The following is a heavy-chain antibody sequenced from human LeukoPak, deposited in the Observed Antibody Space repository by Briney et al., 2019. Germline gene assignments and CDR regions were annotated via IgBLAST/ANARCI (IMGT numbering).Heavy chain of an antibody. CDR3: ARGYYDTSAYSNPFDF. V-gene: IGHV4-4*08. J-gene: IGHJ4*02. Sequence: PSETLSLTCTVSGDSISNYYWSWIRQTPGKGLEWIGYIHTSRSTYYNPSLKSRVTISVDTSKNQFSLKLRSVSAADTGVYYCARGYYDTSAYSNPFDFWGQGTLVTVSS. D-gene: IGHD3-22*01. CDR2: IHTSRST. CDR1: GDSISNYY.